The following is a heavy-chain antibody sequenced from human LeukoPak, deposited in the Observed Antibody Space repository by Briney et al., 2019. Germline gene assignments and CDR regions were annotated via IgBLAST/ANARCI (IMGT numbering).Heavy chain of an antibody. CDR1: GFTFSRYW. J-gene: IGHJ4*02. CDR3: ARESSGYDFGY. V-gene: IGHV3-74*03. D-gene: IGHD5-12*01. CDR2: ISPDGSTT. Sequence: GGSLRLSCAASGFTFSRYWMHWVRQAPGKGLMWVSRISPDGSTTLYADSVKGRFTISRDNAKNTLYLQMNSLGAEDTAVYYCARESSGYDFGYWGQGTLVTVSS.